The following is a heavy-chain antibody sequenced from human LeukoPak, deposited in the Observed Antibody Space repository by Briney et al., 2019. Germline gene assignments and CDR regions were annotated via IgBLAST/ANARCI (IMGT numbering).Heavy chain of an antibody. CDR3: ATLGVVNEYYFDY. D-gene: IGHD2-21*01. V-gene: IGHV1-69*06. CDR1: GGTFSSYA. Sequence: SVKVSCKASGGTFSSYAISWVRQAPGQGLEWMGGIIPIFGTANYAQKFQGRVTMTEDTSTDTAYMELSSLRSEDTAVYYCATLGVVNEYYFDYWGQGTLVTVSS. J-gene: IGHJ4*02. CDR2: IIPIFGTA.